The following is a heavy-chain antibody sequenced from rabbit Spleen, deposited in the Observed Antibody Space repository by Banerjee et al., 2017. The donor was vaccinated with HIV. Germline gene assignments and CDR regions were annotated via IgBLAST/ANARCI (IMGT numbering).Heavy chain of an antibody. Sequence: QEQLEESGGGLVKPGASLTLTCTASGVSFSSNNYMCWVRQAPGKGLEWIACIDAGSSGFTYFASWAKGRFTCSKTSSTTVTLQMTSLTAADTATYFCARDSASSFSSYGMDLWGPGTLVTVS. V-gene: IGHV1S45*01. J-gene: IGHJ6*01. D-gene: IGHD8-1*01. CDR3: ARDSASSFSSYGMDL. CDR1: GVSFSSNNY. CDR2: IDAGSSGFT.